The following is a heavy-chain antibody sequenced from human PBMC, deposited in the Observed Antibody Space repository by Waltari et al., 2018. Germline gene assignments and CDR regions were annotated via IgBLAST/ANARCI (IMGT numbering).Heavy chain of an antibody. Sequence: QVQLVQSGAEVKKPGASVKVSCKASGYTFTSYAMHWVRQAPGQRLEWMGWINAGNGNTKYSQKFQGRVTITRDTSASTAYMELSSLRSEDTAVYYCARGYSSGWYDRYFQHWGQGTLVTVSS. V-gene: IGHV1-3*01. CDR1: GYTFTSYA. J-gene: IGHJ1*01. CDR3: ARGYSSGWYDRYFQH. D-gene: IGHD6-19*01. CDR2: INAGNGNT.